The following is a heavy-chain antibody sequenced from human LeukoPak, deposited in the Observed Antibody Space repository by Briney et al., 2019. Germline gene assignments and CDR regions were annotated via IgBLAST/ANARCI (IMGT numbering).Heavy chain of an antibody. D-gene: IGHD3-3*01. CDR3: ARAVRYYDFWSGYHLYYFDY. Sequence: PGGSLRLSCAASGFTFSSYWMSWVRQAPGKGLEWVANIRQDGSEKYYVDSVKGRFTISRDNAKNSLYLQMNSLRAEDTAVYYCARAVRYYDFWSGYHLYYFDYWGQGTLVTVSS. J-gene: IGHJ4*02. V-gene: IGHV3-7*01. CDR2: IRQDGSEK. CDR1: GFTFSSYW.